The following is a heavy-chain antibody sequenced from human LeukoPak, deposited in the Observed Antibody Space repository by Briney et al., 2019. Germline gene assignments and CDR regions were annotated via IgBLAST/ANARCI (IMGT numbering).Heavy chain of an antibody. CDR1: GGSISSGSYY. V-gene: IGHV4-61*02. D-gene: IGHD4-23*01. CDR2: IYTSGST. CDR3: ASTVVKGVGFDY. Sequence: PSQTLSLTCTVSGGSISSGSYYWSWLRQPAGKGLEWIGRIYTSGSTNYNPSLKSRVTISVDTSKNQFSLKLSSVTAADTAVYYCASTVVKGVGFDYWGQGTLVTVSS. J-gene: IGHJ4*02.